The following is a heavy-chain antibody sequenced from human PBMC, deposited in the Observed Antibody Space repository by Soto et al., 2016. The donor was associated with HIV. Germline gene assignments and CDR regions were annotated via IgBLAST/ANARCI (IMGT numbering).Heavy chain of an antibody. CDR1: GFTFSSYA. D-gene: IGHD3-22*01. CDR2: ISGSGGST. V-gene: IGHV3-23*01. J-gene: IGHJ4*02. CDR3: AKWVAYYYDSSGYPDY. Sequence: EVQLLESGGGLVQPGGSLRLSCAASGFTFSSYAMSWVRQAPGKGLEWVSAISGSGGSTYYADSVKGRFTISRDNSKNTLYLQMNSLRAEDTAVYYCAKWVAYYYDSSGYPDYWGQGTLVTVSS.